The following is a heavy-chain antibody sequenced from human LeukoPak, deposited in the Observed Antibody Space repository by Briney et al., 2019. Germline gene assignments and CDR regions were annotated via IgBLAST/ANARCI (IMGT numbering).Heavy chain of an antibody. V-gene: IGHV1-8*01. D-gene: IGHD3-22*01. CDR2: MNPNSGNT. Sequence: EASVKVSCKASGYTFTSYDINWVRQATGQGLEWMGWMNPNSGNTGYAQKFQGRVTMTRNTSISTAYMELSSLRSEDTAVHYCARAGRRKRKTFVTMIVVVPPVGDYYFDYWGQGTLVTVSS. J-gene: IGHJ4*02. CDR1: GYTFTSYD. CDR3: ARAGRRKRKTFVTMIVVVPPVGDYYFDY.